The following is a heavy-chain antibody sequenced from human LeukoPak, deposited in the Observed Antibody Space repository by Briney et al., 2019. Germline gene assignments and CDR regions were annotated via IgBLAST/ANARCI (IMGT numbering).Heavy chain of an antibody. CDR1: GFTFSSYA. V-gene: IGHV3-23*01. CDR3: AKAPSRYYYDSSGYYYYFDY. D-gene: IGHD3-22*01. Sequence: GGSLRLSCAASGFTFSSYAMSWVRQAPGKGLEWVSAISGSGGSTYYADSVKGRFTISRDNSKNTLYLQMNSLRAEDTAVYYFAKAPSRYYYDSSGYYYYFDYWGQGTLVTVSS. CDR2: ISGSGGST. J-gene: IGHJ4*02.